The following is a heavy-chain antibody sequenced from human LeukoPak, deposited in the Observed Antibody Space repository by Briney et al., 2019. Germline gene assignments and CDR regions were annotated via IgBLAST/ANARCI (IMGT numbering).Heavy chain of an antibody. CDR3: AKAVYGSWYYFDY. J-gene: IGHJ4*02. CDR1: GFTFDDYA. CDR2: ISGDGGST. D-gene: IGHD1-26*01. V-gene: IGHV3-43*02. Sequence: PGGSLRLSCAASGFTFDDYAMHWVRQAPGKGLEWVSLISGDGGSTYYADSVKGRFTISRDNSKNSLYLQMNSLRTEDTAVYYCAKAVYGSWYYFDYWGQGTLVTVSS.